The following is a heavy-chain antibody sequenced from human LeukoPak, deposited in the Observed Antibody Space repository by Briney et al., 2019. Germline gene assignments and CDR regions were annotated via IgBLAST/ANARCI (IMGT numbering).Heavy chain of an antibody. CDR1: GGSFSGYY. V-gene: IGHV4-34*01. D-gene: IGHD4-17*01. CDR2: INHSGRT. J-gene: IGHJ6*02. CDR3: ARDPDYGDYVRFWPDTYYYYGMDV. Sequence: PSETLSLTCAVYGGSFSGYYWSWIRQPPGKGLEWIGEINHSGRTNYNPSLKSRVTISVDTSKNQFSLKLSSVTAADTAVYYCARDPDYGDYVRFWPDTYYYYGMDVWGQGTTVTVSS.